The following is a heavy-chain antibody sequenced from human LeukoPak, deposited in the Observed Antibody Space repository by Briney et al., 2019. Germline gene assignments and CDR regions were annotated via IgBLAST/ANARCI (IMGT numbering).Heavy chain of an antibody. Sequence: SETLSLTCTVSGGSISSYYWSWIRQPPGKGLKWIGYIYYSGSTNYNPSLKSRVTISVDTSKNQFSLKLSSVTAADTAVYYCARGTGIAVATSRYFDLWGRGTLVTVSS. CDR2: IYYSGST. CDR1: GGSISSYY. V-gene: IGHV4-59*08. J-gene: IGHJ2*01. CDR3: ARGTGIAVATSRYFDL. D-gene: IGHD6-19*01.